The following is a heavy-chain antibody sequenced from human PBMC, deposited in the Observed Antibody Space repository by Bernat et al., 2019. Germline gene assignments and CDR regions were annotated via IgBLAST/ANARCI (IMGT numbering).Heavy chain of an antibody. Sequence: EVQLVESGGGLVQPGRSLRLSCAASGFTFGDFAVNWVRQAPGKGLEWVGLIRSKTYGGTTEYAASVKGRFTISRDDSKSIAYLQMNSLKTEDTAVYYCSKAGGYDPGLYWGQGTPVTVSS. CDR1: GFTFGDFA. CDR2: IRSKTYGGTT. CDR3: SKAGGYDPGLY. D-gene: IGHD5-12*01. V-gene: IGHV3-49*04. J-gene: IGHJ4*02.